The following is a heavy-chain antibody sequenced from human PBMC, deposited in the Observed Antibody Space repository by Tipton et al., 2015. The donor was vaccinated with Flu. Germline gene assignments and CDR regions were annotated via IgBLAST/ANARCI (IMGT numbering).Heavy chain of an antibody. V-gene: IGHV4-39*01. CDR2: IYYSGST. Sequence: WVRQAPGKGLEWIGSIYYSGSTYYNPSLKSRVTISVDTSKNQFSLKLSSVTAADTAVYYCARGRDYWGQGTLVTVSS. J-gene: IGHJ4*02. CDR3: ARGRDY.